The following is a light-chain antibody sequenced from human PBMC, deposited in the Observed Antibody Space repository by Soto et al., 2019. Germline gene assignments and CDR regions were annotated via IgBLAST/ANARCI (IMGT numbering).Light chain of an antibody. V-gene: IGKV1-8*01. CDR1: QGISSY. Sequence: AIRMTQSPSSFSASTGDRVTITCRASQGISSYLAWYQQKPGKAPKLLIYAASTLQSGVPSRFSGSGSGTDFTLTISCLQSEDFATYYCQQYYSYPDTFGYGTRLEIK. J-gene: IGKJ5*01. CDR3: QQYYSYPDT. CDR2: AAS.